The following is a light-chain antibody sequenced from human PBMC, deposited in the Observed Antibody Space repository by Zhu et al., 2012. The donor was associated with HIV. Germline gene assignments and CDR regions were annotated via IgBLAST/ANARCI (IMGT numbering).Light chain of an antibody. CDR3: QQYNKWPPYT. V-gene: IGKV3-15*01. Sequence: EIVMTQSPATLSVSPGERATLSCRASQSVSNKLAWYQQKPGQAPRLLIYDASTRVTGIPARFSGSGSGTEFTLTISSLQSEDFAIYYCQQYNKWPPYTFGQGTKLEIK. J-gene: IGKJ2*01. CDR1: QSVSNK. CDR2: DAS.